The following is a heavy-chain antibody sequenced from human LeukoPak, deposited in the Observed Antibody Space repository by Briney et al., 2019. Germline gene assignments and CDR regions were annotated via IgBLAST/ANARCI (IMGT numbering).Heavy chain of an antibody. D-gene: IGHD2-15*01. CDR3: AREGSAVYNWFDP. Sequence: SETLSLTCTVSGGSISSYYWSWLRQPPGKGLEWIGYIYYSGSTNYNPSLKSRVTISVDTSKNQFSLKLSSVTAADTAVYYCAREGSAVYNWFDPWGQGTLVTVSS. CDR1: GGSISSYY. V-gene: IGHV4-59*01. J-gene: IGHJ5*02. CDR2: IYYSGST.